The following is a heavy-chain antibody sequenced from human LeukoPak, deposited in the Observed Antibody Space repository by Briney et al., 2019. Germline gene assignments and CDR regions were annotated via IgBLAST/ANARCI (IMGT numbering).Heavy chain of an antibody. CDR2: IYYSGST. V-gene: IGHV4-59*01. Sequence: SETLSLTCTVSGGSISSYYWSWIRQPPGKGLEWIGYIYYSGSTNYNPSLKSRVTISVDTSKNQFSLKLSSVTAADTAVYYCARDGYNPVAFDIWGQGTVVTVSS. CDR3: ARDGYNPVAFDI. CDR1: GGSISSYY. J-gene: IGHJ3*02. D-gene: IGHD5-24*01.